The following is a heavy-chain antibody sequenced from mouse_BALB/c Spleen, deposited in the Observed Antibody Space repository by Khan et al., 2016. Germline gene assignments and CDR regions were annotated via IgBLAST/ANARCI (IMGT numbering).Heavy chain of an antibody. J-gene: IGHJ2*01. V-gene: IGHV14-4*02. CDR1: GFNIKDYY. CDR2: IDPENGAT. Sequence: VQLQQSGAELVRSGASVRLSCTASGFNIKDYYIHWVKQRPEQGLEWIGWIDPENGATEYAPKFQGKATMTADTSSNTAYLQLSRLTSEDTAVYYGNAIYYGNYIYFDYWGQGTTLTVSS. CDR3: NAIYYGNYIYFDY. D-gene: IGHD2-1*01.